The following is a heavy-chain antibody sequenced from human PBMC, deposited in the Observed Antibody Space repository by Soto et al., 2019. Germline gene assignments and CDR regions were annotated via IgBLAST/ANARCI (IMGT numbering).Heavy chain of an antibody. CDR3: ARMYSGSYSHYYYGMDV. J-gene: IGHJ6*02. CDR1: GGSISSSNW. D-gene: IGHD1-26*01. CDR2: IYHSGST. V-gene: IGHV4-4*02. Sequence: QVQLQESGPGLVKPSGTLSLTCAVSGGSISSSNWWSWVRQPPGKGLEWIGEIYHSGSTNYNPSLKSRVTISVDKSRNQFSLKLSSVTAADTAVYYCARMYSGSYSHYYYGMDVWGQGTTVTVSS.